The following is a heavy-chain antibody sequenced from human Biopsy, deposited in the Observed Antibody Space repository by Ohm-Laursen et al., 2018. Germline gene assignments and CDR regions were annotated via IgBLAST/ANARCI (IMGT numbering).Heavy chain of an antibody. CDR1: GYTFSSYW. D-gene: IGHD5-18*01. Sequence: SLRLSCSASGYTFSSYWMHWVRQAPGKGLVWVSRINRDGSSTTYADSVKGRFTISRDNAKKSLFLQMHSLRAEDTGVYFCAREIGPGYGYLKVFDLWGRGTLVTVSS. CDR2: INRDGSST. CDR3: AREIGPGYGYLKVFDL. J-gene: IGHJ2*01. V-gene: IGHV3-74*01.